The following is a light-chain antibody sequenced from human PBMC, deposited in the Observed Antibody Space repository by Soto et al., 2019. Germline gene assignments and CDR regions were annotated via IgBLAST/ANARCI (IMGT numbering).Light chain of an antibody. CDR2: EVT. V-gene: IGLV2-8*01. CDR3: PSYAGNNTLI. Sequence: QSALTQPPSASGSPGQSVAISCTGTSRDVGNYNYVSWYQHHPGKAPKLMIYEVTKRPSGVPGRFSGSKSGNTASLTVSGLQAEDEADYCCPSYAGNNTLIFGGGTKLTVL. J-gene: IGLJ2*01. CDR1: SRDVGNYNY.